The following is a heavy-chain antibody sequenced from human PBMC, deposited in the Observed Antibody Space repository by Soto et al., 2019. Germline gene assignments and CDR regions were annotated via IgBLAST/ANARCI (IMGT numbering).Heavy chain of an antibody. V-gene: IGHV4-4*09. CDR2: SFPTGTT. CDR3: ARCMRYDDSGRVDPTFDR. Sequence: SETLSLTCSVSCDSRNSEYWTWIRQTPRKGLEWIGYSFPTGTTNYNPSLKSRAIISVDRSKNQFSLDLFSVTAADTAIYYCARCMRYDDSGRVDPTFDRSGQGTRVTVSS. J-gene: IGHJ4*02. D-gene: IGHD2-8*01. CDR1: CDSRNSEY.